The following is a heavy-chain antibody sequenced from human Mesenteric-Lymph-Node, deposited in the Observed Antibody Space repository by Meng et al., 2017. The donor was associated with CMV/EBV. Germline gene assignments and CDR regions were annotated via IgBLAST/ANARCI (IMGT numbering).Heavy chain of an antibody. D-gene: IGHD1-26*01. CDR1: GDSVSSNSYF. CDR3: ARVCVSGSVPYYYYGMDV. V-gene: IGHV4-61*01. Sequence: GSLRLSCTVSGDSVSSNSYFWSWIRQPPGKGLEWIGRLYYSGSTKYNPSLKSRVTISVDTSKNEFSLKLTSVTAADTAVYYCARVCVSGSVPYYYYGMDVWGQGTTVTVSS. J-gene: IGHJ6*02. CDR2: LYYSGST.